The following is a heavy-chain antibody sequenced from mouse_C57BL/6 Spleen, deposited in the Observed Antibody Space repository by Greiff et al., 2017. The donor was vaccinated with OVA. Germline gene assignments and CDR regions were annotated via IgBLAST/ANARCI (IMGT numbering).Heavy chain of an antibody. D-gene: IGHD3-2*02. CDR3: ARSGQLRGYAMDY. CDR2: IYPGDGDT. Sequence: QVHVKQSGAELVKPGASVKISCKASGYAFSSYWMNWVKQRPGKGLEWIGQIYPGDGDTNYNGKFKGKATLTADKSSSTAYMQLSSLTSEDSAVYFCARSGQLRGYAMDYWGQGTSVTVSS. V-gene: IGHV1-80*01. CDR1: GYAFSSYW. J-gene: IGHJ4*01.